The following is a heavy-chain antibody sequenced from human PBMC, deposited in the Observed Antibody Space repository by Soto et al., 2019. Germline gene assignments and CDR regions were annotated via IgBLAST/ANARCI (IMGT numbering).Heavy chain of an antibody. V-gene: IGHV5-10-1*01. Sequence: PGESLKISCKGPGYSFAGYWITWVRQKPGKGLEWMGRIDPRDSQTYYSPSFRGHVTISVTKSITTVFLQWSSLRASDTAMYYCARQIYDSDTGPNFQYYFDSWGQGTPVTVSS. CDR2: IDPRDSQT. D-gene: IGHD3-22*01. CDR1: GYSFAGYW. CDR3: ARQIYDSDTGPNFQYYFDS. J-gene: IGHJ4*02.